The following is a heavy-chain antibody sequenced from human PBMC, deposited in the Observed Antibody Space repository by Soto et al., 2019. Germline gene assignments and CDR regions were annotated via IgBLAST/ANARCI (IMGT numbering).Heavy chain of an antibody. Sequence: ASVNVACTASGYTFNSCAMHWVRQPPGQRLEWMGWINAGNGNTKYSQKFQGRVTITRDTSASTAYMELSSLRSEDTAVYYCARPAVAGTSHFDYWGQGTLVTVS. J-gene: IGHJ4*02. CDR1: GYTFNSCA. CDR2: INAGNGNT. CDR3: ARPAVAGTSHFDY. D-gene: IGHD6-19*01. V-gene: IGHV1-3*01.